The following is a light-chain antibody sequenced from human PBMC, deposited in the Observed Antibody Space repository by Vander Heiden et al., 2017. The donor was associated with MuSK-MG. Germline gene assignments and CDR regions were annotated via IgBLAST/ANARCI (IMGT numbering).Light chain of an antibody. CDR1: KLGDKY. V-gene: IGLV3-1*01. CDR2: QDS. Sequence: SYELTQPPSVSVSPGQTASITCSGDKLGDKYACWYQQKPGQSPVLVIYQDSKRPSGIPERFPGSNSGNTATLTISGTQAMDEADYYCQAWDSSTGGVFGTGTKVTVL. J-gene: IGLJ1*01. CDR3: QAWDSSTGGV.